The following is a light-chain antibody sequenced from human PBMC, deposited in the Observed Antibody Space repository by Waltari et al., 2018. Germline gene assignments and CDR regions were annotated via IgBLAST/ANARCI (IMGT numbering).Light chain of an antibody. CDR3: QQLNSYPLT. Sequence: IQLTQSPPSLSAFVGARVTITCRASQDISSYLAWYQQKPGKAPNLLIYAASSLQTGVPSRFSGSGSGTDFTLTISSLQPEDFATYYCQQLNSYPLTFGGGTKVEIK. V-gene: IGKV1-9*01. J-gene: IGKJ4*01. CDR1: QDISSY. CDR2: AAS.